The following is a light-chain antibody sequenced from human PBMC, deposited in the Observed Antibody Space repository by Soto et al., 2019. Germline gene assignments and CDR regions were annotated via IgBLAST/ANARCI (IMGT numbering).Light chain of an antibody. J-gene: IGKJ2*01. CDR1: QSVSNNY. CDR3: HQYGSSPPYT. CDR2: GSS. Sequence: EVVLTQSPGTLSLSPGESATLSCRASQSVSNNYFAWYQQKPGQAPRLLIFGSSDRATGIPDRFSGSGSGKDITLTISRLEPEDFAVYYCHQYGSSPPYTFGQGTKLEIK. V-gene: IGKV3-20*01.